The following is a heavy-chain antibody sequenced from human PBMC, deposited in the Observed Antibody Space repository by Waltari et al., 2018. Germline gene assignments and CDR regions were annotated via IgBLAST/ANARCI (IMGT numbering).Heavy chain of an antibody. CDR1: GFTFRSYA. V-gene: IGHV3-23*04. Sequence: EVQLVESGGGLVQPGGSLRLYCADSGFTFRSYAMSWVRKAPGKGLEWVSAISGSGGSTYYADSVKGRFTISRDNSKNTLYLQMNSLRAEDTAVYYCATSLGGVVVAATYYWGQGTLVTVSS. J-gene: IGHJ4*02. D-gene: IGHD2-15*01. CDR3: ATSLGGVVVAATYY. CDR2: ISGSGGST.